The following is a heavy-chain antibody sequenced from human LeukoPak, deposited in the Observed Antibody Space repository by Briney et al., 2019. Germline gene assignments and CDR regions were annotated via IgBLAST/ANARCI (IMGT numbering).Heavy chain of an antibody. J-gene: IGHJ3*02. CDR3: ARAPPGRYAFDI. CDR2: ISSSSSTI. CDR1: GFTFSSYS. Sequence: GGSLRLSCAASGFTFSSYSMNWVRQAPGKGLEWVSYISSSSSTIYYADSVKGRFTISRDNAKNSLYLQMNSLRAEDTAVYYCARAPPGRYAFDIWDQGTMVTVSS. V-gene: IGHV3-48*01. D-gene: IGHD1-26*01.